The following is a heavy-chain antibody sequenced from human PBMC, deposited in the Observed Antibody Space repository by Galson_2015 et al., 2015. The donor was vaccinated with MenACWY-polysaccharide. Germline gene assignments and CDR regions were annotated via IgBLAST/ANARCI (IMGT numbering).Heavy chain of an antibody. J-gene: IGHJ3*02. CDR3: AKDEARGYCSGGSCHPYAFDI. CDR2: ISGSGGST. D-gene: IGHD2-15*01. Sequence: RLSCAASGFTFSSYAMSWVRQAPGKGLEWVSAISGSGGSTYYADSVKGRFTISRDNSKNTLYLQMNSLRAEDTAVYYCAKDEARGYCSGGSCHPYAFDIWGQGTMVTVSS. CDR1: GFTFSSYA. V-gene: IGHV3-23*01.